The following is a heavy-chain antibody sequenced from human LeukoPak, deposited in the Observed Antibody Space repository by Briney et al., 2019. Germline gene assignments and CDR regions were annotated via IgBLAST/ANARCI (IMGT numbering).Heavy chain of an antibody. V-gene: IGHV3-48*03. Sequence: GGSLRLSCATSRFTFSSYEMNWVRQAPGKGLEWVSYISSSGTTMYYADSVKGRFTISRDNARNSLYLKMNSLRAEDTAIYYCARAGEYCSSTSCYVAHYWGRGTLVTVSS. CDR1: RFTFSSYE. J-gene: IGHJ4*02. CDR3: ARAGEYCSSTSCYVAHY. D-gene: IGHD2-2*01. CDR2: ISSSGTTM.